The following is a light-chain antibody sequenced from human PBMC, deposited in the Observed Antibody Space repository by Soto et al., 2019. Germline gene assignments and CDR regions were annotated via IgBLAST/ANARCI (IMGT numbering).Light chain of an antibody. CDR2: KVD. CDR1: SSDLGGLNY. J-gene: IGLJ3*02. V-gene: IGLV2-14*01. CDR3: SSYTTVPSPQWV. Sequence: QSVLTQPDSVSGSPGQSITIPCSGRSSDLGGLNYVSWYQQHPGKVPKLIIYKVDNRPSGISDRFSASKSGNTASLTISGLQAEDEAHYCCSSYTTVPSPQWVFAGGTKVTVL.